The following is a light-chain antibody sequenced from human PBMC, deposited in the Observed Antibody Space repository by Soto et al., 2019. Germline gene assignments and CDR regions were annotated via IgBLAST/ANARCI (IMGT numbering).Light chain of an antibody. CDR2: AAS. J-gene: IGKJ5*01. V-gene: IGKV1-8*01. CDR1: QGISSY. Sequence: AIRMTQSPSSLSASTGDRVTITCRASQGISSYLAWYQQKPGKAPKLLIYAASTLQSGVPSRFSGSGSGTDFTLTISCLQSEDFATYYCQQYYSYPSITCGQGTRLEIK. CDR3: QQYYSYPSIT.